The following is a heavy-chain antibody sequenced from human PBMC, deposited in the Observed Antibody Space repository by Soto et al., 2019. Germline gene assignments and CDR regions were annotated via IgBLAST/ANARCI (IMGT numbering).Heavy chain of an antibody. CDR3: ARDSRYSSGWHGGDY. Sequence: SVKVSCKASGGTFSSYAISWVRQAPGQGLEWMGGIIPIFGTANYAQKFQGRVTITADKSTSTAYMELSSLRSEDTAVYYCARDSRYSSGWHGGDYWGQGTLVTVSS. D-gene: IGHD6-19*01. CDR2: IIPIFGTA. J-gene: IGHJ4*02. CDR1: GGTFSSYA. V-gene: IGHV1-69*06.